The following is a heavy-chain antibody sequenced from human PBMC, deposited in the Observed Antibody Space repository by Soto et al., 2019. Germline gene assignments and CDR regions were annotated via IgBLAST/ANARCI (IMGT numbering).Heavy chain of an antibody. V-gene: IGHV3-48*01. CDR2: ISSSSSTI. J-gene: IGHJ4*02. Sequence: GGSLRLSCAASGFTFSSYSMNWVRQAPGKGLEWVSYISSSSSTIYYADSVKGRFTISRDNAKNSLYLQMNSLRAEDTAVYYCTTGPLIGVWGQGTLVTVSS. CDR1: GFTFSSYS. CDR3: TTGPLIGV. D-gene: IGHD2-8*01.